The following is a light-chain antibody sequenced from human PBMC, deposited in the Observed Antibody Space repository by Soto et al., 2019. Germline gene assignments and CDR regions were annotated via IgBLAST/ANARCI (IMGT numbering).Light chain of an antibody. CDR1: QGISSY. CDR2: AAY. Sequence: AIRMTQSPSSLSASTGDRVTITCRASQGISSYLAWYQQKPGKAPKLLIYAAYTLQSGVTSRFSGSGSGTDFTLTISSLQSEDFATYYCQQLNSYPITVGQGTRLDIK. V-gene: IGKV1-8*01. J-gene: IGKJ5*01. CDR3: QQLNSYPIT.